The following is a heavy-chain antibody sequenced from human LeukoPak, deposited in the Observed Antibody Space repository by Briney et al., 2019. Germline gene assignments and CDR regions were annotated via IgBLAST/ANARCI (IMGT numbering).Heavy chain of an antibody. Sequence: GGSLRLSCAASGLTLSNYWMSWVRQAPGKGLEWVANIKEDASDKYYVDSVKGRFTISRDNAKNSLYLQMNSLRAEDTAVYYCARADPSSTSCLWYWGQGTLVTVSS. CDR1: GLTLSNYW. V-gene: IGHV3-7*02. D-gene: IGHD2-2*01. CDR3: ARADPSSTSCLWY. J-gene: IGHJ4*02. CDR2: IKEDASDK.